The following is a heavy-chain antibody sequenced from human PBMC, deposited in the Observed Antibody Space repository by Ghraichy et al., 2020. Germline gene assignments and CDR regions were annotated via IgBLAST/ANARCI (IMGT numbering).Heavy chain of an antibody. V-gene: IGHV1-58*01. J-gene: IGHJ3*02. CDR3: AADGSYVDAFDI. CDR1: GFTFTSSA. D-gene: IGHD2-15*01. CDR2: IVVGSGNT. Sequence: SVKVSCKASGFTFTSSAVQWVRQARGQRLEWIGWIVVGSGNTNYAQKFQERVTITRDMSTSTAYMELSSLRSEDTAVYYCAADGSYVDAFDIWGQGTMVTVSS.